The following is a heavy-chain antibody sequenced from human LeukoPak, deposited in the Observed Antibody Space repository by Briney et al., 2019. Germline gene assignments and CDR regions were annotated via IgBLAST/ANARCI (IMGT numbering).Heavy chain of an antibody. CDR3: ARGRSGLYYPDN. V-gene: IGHV6-1*01. CDR1: RHSAPNNSAA. CDR2: TYYRSKWYN. J-gene: IGHJ4*02. D-gene: IGHD6-19*01. Sequence: SQTLSLTYAISRHSAPNNSAAWNWIRQSPSRGLEWLGRTYYRSKWYNDYAVSVKSRITANPDTSKNQFSLQLDSVTPEDTAVYYCARGRSGLYYPDNWGERALVTVSS.